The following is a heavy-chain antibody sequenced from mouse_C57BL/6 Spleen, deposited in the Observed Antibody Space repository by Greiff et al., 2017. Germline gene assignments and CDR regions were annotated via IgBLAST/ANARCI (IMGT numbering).Heavy chain of an antibody. CDR1: GYAFTNYL. CDR2: INPGSGGT. Sequence: QVQLQQSGAELVRPGTSVKVSCKASGYAFTNYLIEWVKQRPGQGLEWIGVINPGSGGTHYNEKFKGKATLTADKSSSTAYMQLSSLTSEDSAVYFCAREGGWYFEVWGTGTTVTVSS. J-gene: IGHJ1*03. V-gene: IGHV1-54*01. CDR3: AREGGWYFEV.